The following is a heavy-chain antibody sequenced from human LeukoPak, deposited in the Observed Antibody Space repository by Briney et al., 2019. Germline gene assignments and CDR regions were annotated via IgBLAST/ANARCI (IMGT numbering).Heavy chain of an antibody. J-gene: IGHJ3*02. CDR1: GFTFSSYE. D-gene: IGHD4-23*01. CDR3: ARERGGPGQPTVVQTETDAFDI. Sequence: PGGSLRLSCAASGFTFSSYEMNWVRQAPGKGLEWVSYISSSGSTIYYADSVKGRFTISRDNAKNSLYLQMNSLRAEDTAVYYCARERGGPGQPTVVQTETDAFDIWGQGTMITVSS. CDR2: ISSSGSTI. V-gene: IGHV3-48*03.